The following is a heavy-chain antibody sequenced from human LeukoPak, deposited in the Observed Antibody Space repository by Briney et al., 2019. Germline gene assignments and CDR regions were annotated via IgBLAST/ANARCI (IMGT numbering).Heavy chain of an antibody. D-gene: IGHD6-19*01. Sequence: SETLSLTCTVSGYSISSGYYWGWIRQPPGKGLEWIGSIYYSGSTYYNPSLKSRVTISVDTSKNQFSLKLSSVTAADTAVYYCARLDSSGWNRPSYWGQGTLVTVSS. CDR1: GYSISSGYY. CDR3: ARLDSSGWNRPSY. CDR2: IYYSGST. J-gene: IGHJ4*02. V-gene: IGHV4-38-2*02.